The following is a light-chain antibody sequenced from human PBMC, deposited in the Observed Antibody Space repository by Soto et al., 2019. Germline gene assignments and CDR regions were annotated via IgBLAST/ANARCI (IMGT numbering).Light chain of an antibody. CDR3: MQATQWRT. V-gene: IGKV2-24*01. Sequence: DIVMTQTPLSSPVTLGQPASISCRSSQSLVHGDGNTYLSWLHQRPDQPPRLLIYRIYNRFSGVLDRVGASGAGTDLAMNISRVEADHVGVYYCMQATQWRTFGQGTKVDIK. CDR2: RIY. J-gene: IGKJ1*01. CDR1: QSLVHGDGNTY.